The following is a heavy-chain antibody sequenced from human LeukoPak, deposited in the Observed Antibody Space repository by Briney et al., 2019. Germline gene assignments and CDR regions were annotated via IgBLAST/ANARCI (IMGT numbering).Heavy chain of an antibody. J-gene: IGHJ4*02. CDR3: ARVWVYYFDY. D-gene: IGHD3-10*01. V-gene: IGHV1-69*13. Sequence: GASVKVSCKASGGTFSSYAISWVRQAPGQGLEWMGGIIPIFGTANYAQKFQGRGTITAEESTSTAYMELRSLRSDDTSVYYCARVWVYYFDYWGQGTLVTVSS. CDR2: IIPIFGTA. CDR1: GGTFSSYA.